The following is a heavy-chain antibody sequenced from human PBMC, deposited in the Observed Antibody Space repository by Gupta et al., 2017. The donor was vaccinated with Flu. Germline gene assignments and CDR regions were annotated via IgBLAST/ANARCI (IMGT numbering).Heavy chain of an antibody. V-gene: IGHV4-34*01. CDR3: ARAPYYYDSSGYYDPFYYYYGMDV. Sequence: QVQLQQWGAGLLKPSETLSLTCAVYGGSFSGYYWSWIRQPQGKGLEWIGEINHSGSTNYNPSLKSRVTISVDTSKNQFSLKLSSVTAADTAVYYCARAPYYYDSSGYYDPFYYYYGMDVWGQGTTVTVSS. J-gene: IGHJ6*02. D-gene: IGHD3-22*01. CDR1: GGSFSGYY. CDR2: INHSGST.